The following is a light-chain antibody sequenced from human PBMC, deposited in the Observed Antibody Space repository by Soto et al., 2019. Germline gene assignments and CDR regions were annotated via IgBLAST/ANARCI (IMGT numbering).Light chain of an antibody. J-gene: IGKJ4*01. CDR2: DAS. CDR1: QDISNY. V-gene: IGKV1-33*01. Sequence: DSQMTQSPSGLSASGGDRVTITCQASQDISNYLNWYQQKPGKAPKLLIYDASNLETGVPSRFSGSGSGTDFTFTISSLQPEDIATYYCQQYDNLPLTFGGGTKVDIK. CDR3: QQYDNLPLT.